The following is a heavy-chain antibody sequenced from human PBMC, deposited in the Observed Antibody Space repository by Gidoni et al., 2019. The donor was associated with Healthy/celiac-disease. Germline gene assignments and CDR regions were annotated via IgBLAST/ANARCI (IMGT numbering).Heavy chain of an antibody. Sequence: EVQLVESGGGLVKPGGSLRLSCAASGFTFSSYSMNLFRQAPGKGLEWVSSISSSSSYIYYADSVKGRFTISRDNAKNSLYLQMNSLRAEDTAVYYCAREGIAGFLMDRGVIPWYFDLWGRGTLVTVSS. CDR3: AREGIAGFLMDRGVIPWYFDL. CDR2: ISSSSSYI. J-gene: IGHJ2*01. V-gene: IGHV3-21*01. CDR1: GFTFSSYS. D-gene: IGHD3-10*01.